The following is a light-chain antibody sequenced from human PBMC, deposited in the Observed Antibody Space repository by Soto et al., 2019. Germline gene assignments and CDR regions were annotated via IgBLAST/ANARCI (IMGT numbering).Light chain of an antibody. Sequence: EIVLTQSPASLSLSPGERATLSCRASQSISRYLAWSQQKPGQAPRLLLYEASRRAHGIPARFSVSGSGTDFTLTISSLDSEDFAVYHCPQRNDWPITFGQGTRLEIK. CDR2: EAS. V-gene: IGKV3-11*01. CDR1: QSISRY. CDR3: PQRNDWPIT. J-gene: IGKJ5*01.